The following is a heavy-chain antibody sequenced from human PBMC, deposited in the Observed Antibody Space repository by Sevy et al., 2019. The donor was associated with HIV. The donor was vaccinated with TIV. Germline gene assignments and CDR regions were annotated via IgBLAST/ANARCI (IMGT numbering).Heavy chain of an antibody. Sequence: ASVKVSCKASGGTFSSYAISWVRQAPGQGLEWMGGIIPIFGTANYAQRFQGRVTITSDESTSTAYMELSSLRSEDTAVYYCARGARKVVVVPAAMRAYYFDYWGQGTLVTVSS. CDR1: GGTFSSYA. CDR3: ARGARKVVVVPAAMRAYYFDY. V-gene: IGHV1-69*13. CDR2: IIPIFGTA. J-gene: IGHJ4*02. D-gene: IGHD2-2*01.